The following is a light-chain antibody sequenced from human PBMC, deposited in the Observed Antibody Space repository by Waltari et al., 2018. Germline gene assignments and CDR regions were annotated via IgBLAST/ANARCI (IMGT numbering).Light chain of an antibody. CDR2: VNRDGSH. V-gene: IGLV4-69*01. CDR1: SGHSSTI. Sequence: HLVLTQSPAASASLRASVTLPCTLPSGHSSTISPCLQQQPGKGPRYLMKVNRDGSHRKGDEIPDRFSGSSSGAERYLTISSLQSEDEADYYCETGGHGTWVFGGGTKLTVL. J-gene: IGLJ3*02. CDR3: ETGGHGTWV.